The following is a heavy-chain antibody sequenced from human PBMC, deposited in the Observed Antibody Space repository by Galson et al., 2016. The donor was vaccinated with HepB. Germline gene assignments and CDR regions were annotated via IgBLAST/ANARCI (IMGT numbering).Heavy chain of an antibody. V-gene: IGHV3-21*06. D-gene: IGHD4-17*01. CDR1: GFIFSTHS. Sequence: SLRLSCAGSGFIFSTHSMAWVRQAPGKGLAWVSSVTATSVYIYYVDSVKGRFTISRDNAKNSLYLQMNSLRAEDTAVYYCARAAYGDYEGWYFDLWGRGTLVTVSS. CDR2: VTATSVYI. CDR3: ARAAYGDYEGWYFDL. J-gene: IGHJ2*01.